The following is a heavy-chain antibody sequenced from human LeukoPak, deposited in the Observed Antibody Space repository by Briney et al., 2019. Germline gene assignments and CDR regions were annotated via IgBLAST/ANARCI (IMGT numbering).Heavy chain of an antibody. CDR1: SSYY. CDR2: IYASGST. V-gene: IGHV4-4*07. J-gene: IGHJ5*02. Sequence: SSYYWSWIRQPAGKGLEWIGRIYASGSTNYNPSLKSRVTMSLDTSKNQFSLNLSSVTAADTAVYYCARKALPGNWFDPWGQGALVTASS. CDR3: ARKALPGNWFDP.